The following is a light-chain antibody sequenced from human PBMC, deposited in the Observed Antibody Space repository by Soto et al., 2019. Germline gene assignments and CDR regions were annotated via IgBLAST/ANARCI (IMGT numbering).Light chain of an antibody. V-gene: IGLV2-23*02. CDR2: EVN. Sequence: QSALTQTASVSGSPGQSITISCSGTTSDVGCYDVVSWYQQHPGKAPKLMIFEVNQRPSGVSDRFSGSKSGNTASLTISGLQAGDEADYYCCSFAGSSTFWVFGGGTKLTVL. J-gene: IGLJ3*02. CDR1: TSDVGCYDV. CDR3: CSFAGSSTFWV.